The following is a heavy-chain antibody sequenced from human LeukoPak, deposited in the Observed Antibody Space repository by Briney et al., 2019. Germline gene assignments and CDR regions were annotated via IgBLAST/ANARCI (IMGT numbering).Heavy chain of an antibody. CDR3: ARDYGSGDQKCFDP. CDR1: GGSISTGSYS. CDR2: IYTRGST. J-gene: IGHJ5*02. D-gene: IGHD3-10*01. Sequence: PSQTLSLTCTVSGGSISTGSYSWNWIRQPAGKGLEGIGRIYTRGSTNYNPSLKSRVAVSVDTSKNQFSLKLSSVTAADTAVYYCARDYGSGDQKCFDPWGQGTLVTVSS. V-gene: IGHV4-61*02.